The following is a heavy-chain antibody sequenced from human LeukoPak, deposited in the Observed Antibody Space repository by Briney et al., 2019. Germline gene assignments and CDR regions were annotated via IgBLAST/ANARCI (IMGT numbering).Heavy chain of an antibody. D-gene: IGHD1-26*01. CDR3: ARDPSSYSGSLTVAAFDI. Sequence: PGASVKVSCKASGYTFTSYGISWVRQAPGQGLEWMGWINPNSGGTNYAQKFQGRVTMTRDTSISTAYMELSRLRSDDTAVYYCARDPSSYSGSLTVAAFDIWGQGTMVTVSS. V-gene: IGHV1-2*02. J-gene: IGHJ3*02. CDR2: INPNSGGT. CDR1: GYTFTSYG.